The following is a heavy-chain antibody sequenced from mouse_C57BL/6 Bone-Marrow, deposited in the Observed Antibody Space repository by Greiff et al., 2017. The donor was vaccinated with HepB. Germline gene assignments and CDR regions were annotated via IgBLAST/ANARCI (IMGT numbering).Heavy chain of an antibody. CDR1: GYAFTNYL. D-gene: IGHD1-1*01. V-gene: IGHV1-7*01. CDR3: ARKAYYYGSSYWYFDV. CDR2: INPSSGYT. J-gene: IGHJ1*03. Sequence: QVQLQQSGAELVRPGTSVKVSCKASGYAFTNYLIEWVKQRPGQGLEWIGYINPSSGYTKYNQKFKDKATLTADKSSSTAYMQLSSLTYEDSAVYYCARKAYYYGSSYWYFDVWGTGTTVTVSS.